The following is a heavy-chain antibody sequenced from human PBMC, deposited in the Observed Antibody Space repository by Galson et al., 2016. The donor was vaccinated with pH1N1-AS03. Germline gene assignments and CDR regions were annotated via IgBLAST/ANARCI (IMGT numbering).Heavy chain of an antibody. CDR2: IKQDGSEK. Sequence: SLRLSCAASGFTFSGYWMSWVRQAPGKGLEWVAHIKQDGSEKCYVDSVKGRFTISRDSAKNSLYLQMNSLRAEDTAVYYCARVPYPYGMDVWGQGTTVTVSS. V-gene: IGHV3-7*01. CDR3: ARVPYPYGMDV. J-gene: IGHJ6*02. CDR1: GFTFSGYW.